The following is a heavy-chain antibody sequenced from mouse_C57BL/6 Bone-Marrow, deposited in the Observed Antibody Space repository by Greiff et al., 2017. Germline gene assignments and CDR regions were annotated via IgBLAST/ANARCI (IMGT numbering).Heavy chain of an antibody. CDR3: ARNWDRFAY. CDR1: GFSLTSYG. V-gene: IGHV2-2*01. CDR2: IWRGGST. D-gene: IGHD4-1*01. J-gene: IGHJ3*01. Sequence: VQLQQSGPGLVQPSQSLSITCTVSGFSLTSYGVHWVRQSPGTGLEWLGVIWRGGSTDYNAAFISRLSISKDNSKSQVFFKMNSLQADDTAIYYCARNWDRFAYWGQGTLVTVSA.